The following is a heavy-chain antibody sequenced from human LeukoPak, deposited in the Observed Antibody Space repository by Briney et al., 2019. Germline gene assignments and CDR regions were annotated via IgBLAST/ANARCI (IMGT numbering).Heavy chain of an antibody. CDR2: ISAYNGNT. Sequence: ASVKVSCKASGYTFTSYGISWVRQAPGQGLEGMGWISAYNGNTNYAQKPQGRVTMTTDTSTSTAYMELRSLRSDDTAVYYCARESVLGYGDYVGYFDYWGQGTLVTVSS. CDR1: GYTFTSYG. CDR3: ARESVLGYGDYVGYFDY. J-gene: IGHJ4*02. V-gene: IGHV1-18*01. D-gene: IGHD4-17*01.